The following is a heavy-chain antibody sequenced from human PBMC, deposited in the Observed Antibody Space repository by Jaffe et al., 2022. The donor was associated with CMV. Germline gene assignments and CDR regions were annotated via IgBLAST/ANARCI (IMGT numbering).Heavy chain of an antibody. CDR3: AKEPNYYDSSGYRARGAFDI. Sequence: EVQLVESGGGLVQPGGSLRLSCAASGFTFSSYAMSWVRQAPGKGLEWVSAISGSGGSTYYADSVKGRFTISRDNSKNTLYLQMNSLRAEDTAVYYCAKEPNYYDSSGYRARGAFDIWGQGTMVTVSS. CDR1: GFTFSSYA. V-gene: IGHV3-23*04. D-gene: IGHD3-22*01. J-gene: IGHJ3*02. CDR2: ISGSGGST.